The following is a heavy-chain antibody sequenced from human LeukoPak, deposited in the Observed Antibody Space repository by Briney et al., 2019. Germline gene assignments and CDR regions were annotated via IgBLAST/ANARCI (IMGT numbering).Heavy chain of an antibody. J-gene: IGHJ6*04. D-gene: IGHD3-10*02. CDR1: GFTFSSYG. V-gene: IGHV3-23*01. CDR3: AELGITMIGGV. Sequence: GGTLRLSCAASGFTFSSYGMSWVRQAPGKGLEWVSAISATGGTTYYADSVKGRFTISRDNAKNSLYLQMNSLRAEDTAVYYCAELGITMIGGVWGKGTTVTISS. CDR2: ISATGGTT.